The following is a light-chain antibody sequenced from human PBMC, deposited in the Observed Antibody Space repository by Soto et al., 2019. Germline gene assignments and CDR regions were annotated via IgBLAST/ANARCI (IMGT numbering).Light chain of an antibody. CDR2: AAS. J-gene: IGKJ2*01. CDR3: QQYYSYPYT. Sequence: AIRMTQSPSSFSASTGDRVTITCRASQGISSYLAWYQQKPGKAPKLLIYAASTLQSGVPSRFSGSGSGTDFTLTISGLQSEDFATYYYQQYYSYPYTFGQGTKLEIK. CDR1: QGISSY. V-gene: IGKV1-8*01.